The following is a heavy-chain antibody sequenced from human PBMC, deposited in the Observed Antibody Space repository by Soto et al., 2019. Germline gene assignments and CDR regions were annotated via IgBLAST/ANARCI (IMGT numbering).Heavy chain of an antibody. Sequence: QITLKESGPTRVRPTQTLALTCTFSGCSLTTSGVGVGWIRKTPGMALEWLAVIYWDDDKRYSPSLKSRLTITKDTSKNQVVLIMADMDPVDTATYFCAHRGYMYGNWDHGYFDYWGQGTLVTVSS. CDR3: AHRGYMYGNWDHGYFDY. V-gene: IGHV2-5*02. J-gene: IGHJ4*02. D-gene: IGHD5-18*01. CDR1: GCSLTTSGVG. CDR2: IYWDDDK.